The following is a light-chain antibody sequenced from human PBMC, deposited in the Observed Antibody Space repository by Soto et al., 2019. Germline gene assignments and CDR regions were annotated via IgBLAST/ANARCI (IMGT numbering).Light chain of an antibody. V-gene: IGLV1-51*01. Sequence: QSVLTQPPSMSAAPGQKVTISCSGRSSNIGNNYVSWYQQLPGTAPKLLIYDSNLRPSGIPDRFSGSKSGTSATLGISELQTGDEADYYCATWDIDLSVVVFGGGTKLTVL. CDR1: SSNIGNNY. CDR2: DSN. CDR3: ATWDIDLSVVV. J-gene: IGLJ2*01.